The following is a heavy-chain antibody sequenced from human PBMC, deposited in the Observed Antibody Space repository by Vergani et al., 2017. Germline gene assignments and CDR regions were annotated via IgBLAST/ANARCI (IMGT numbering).Heavy chain of an antibody. V-gene: IGHV3-66*01. CDR2: IYSGGST. Sequence: EVQLLESGGGLVQPGGSLRLSCAASGFTFSSYAMSWVRQAPGKGLEWVSVIYSGGSTYYEEAVKGRLTISRDNSKNTLYLQMNSMRAEDTTVYYCARVYTAAAALDYWGQGTLVTVSS. CDR3: ARVYTAAAALDY. CDR1: GFTFSSYA. D-gene: IGHD6-13*01. J-gene: IGHJ4*02.